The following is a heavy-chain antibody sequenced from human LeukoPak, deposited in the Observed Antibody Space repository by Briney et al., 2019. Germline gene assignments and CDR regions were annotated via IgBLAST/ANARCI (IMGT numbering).Heavy chain of an antibody. V-gene: IGHV3-23*01. Sequence: GGSLRLPCAASGFTFSSYAMSWVRQAPGKGLGWVSSISGSGGSTYYADSVKGRLSISTDNSKNTLYLQVNSLRADDTAVYYCASSGLNRFEYWGQGALVTVSS. CDR3: ASSGLNRFEY. D-gene: IGHD6-19*01. J-gene: IGHJ4*02. CDR1: GFTFSSYA. CDR2: ISGSGGST.